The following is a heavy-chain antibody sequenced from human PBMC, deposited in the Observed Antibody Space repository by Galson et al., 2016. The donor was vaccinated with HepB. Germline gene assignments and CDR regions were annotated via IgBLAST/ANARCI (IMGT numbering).Heavy chain of an antibody. Sequence: SLRLSCAASGFTFNTYGMHWVRQAPGRGLEWVSGVSGSGTSTYYADSVKGRFTISRDRSKNTVYLQMNSLSAEDTAVYYCTKDTAELDSNLAGGHYWGQGSRVTVSS. V-gene: IGHV3-23*01. J-gene: IGHJ4*02. D-gene: IGHD3-3*02. CDR2: VSGSGTST. CDR1: GFTFNTYG. CDR3: TKDTAELDSNLAGGHY.